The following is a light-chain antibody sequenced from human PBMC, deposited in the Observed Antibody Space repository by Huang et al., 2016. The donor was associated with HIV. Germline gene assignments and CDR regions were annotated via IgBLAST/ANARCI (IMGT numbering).Light chain of an antibody. J-gene: IGKJ1*01. CDR2: AAS. CDR3: QQYYTFPWT. V-gene: IGKV1D-8*01. Sequence: VIWMTQSPSLLSASKGDKVTINCRVSQGIDSYFSWYQQKPGKAPDLLISAASTLQGGVPSRFNGSGSGTDFTLTISRLQSEDFANYYCQQYYTFPWTFGQGTKVDVK. CDR1: QGIDSY.